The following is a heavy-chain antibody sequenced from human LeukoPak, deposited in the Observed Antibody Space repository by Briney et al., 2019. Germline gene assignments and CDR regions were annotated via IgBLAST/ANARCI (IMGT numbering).Heavy chain of an antibody. V-gene: IGHV4-59*07. CDR2: LYNSATT. CDR3: ARRGVKTTRFDY. Sequence: PSDTLSLTCTVSGGSLNTYYWSLIRQPPGKGLEWIGYLYNSATTTYTPSLKSRVSISGDTSKKQFSLKLNSVTAADTAVYYFARRGVKTTRFDYWGQGILVTVSS. CDR1: GGSLNTYY. D-gene: IGHD1-1*01. J-gene: IGHJ4*02.